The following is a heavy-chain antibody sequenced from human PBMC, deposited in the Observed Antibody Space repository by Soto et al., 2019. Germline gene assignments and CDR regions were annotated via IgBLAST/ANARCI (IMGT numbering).Heavy chain of an antibody. CDR3: AREGIVVVPAAENYYFDY. D-gene: IGHD2-2*01. V-gene: IGHV3-33*01. CDR2: IWYDGSNK. Sequence: QVQLVESGGGVVQPGRSLRLSCAASGFTFSSYGMHWVRQAPGKGLEWVAVIWYDGSNKYYADSVKGRFTISRDNSKNTLYLQMNILRAEDTAVYYCAREGIVVVPAAENYYFDYRGQGTLVTVSS. CDR1: GFTFSSYG. J-gene: IGHJ4*02.